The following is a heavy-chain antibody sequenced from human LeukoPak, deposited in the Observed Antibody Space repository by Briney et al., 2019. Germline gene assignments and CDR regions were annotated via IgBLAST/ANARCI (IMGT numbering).Heavy chain of an antibody. V-gene: IGHV1-18*01. CDR2: ISAYNGNT. J-gene: IGHJ6*03. Sequence: ASVKVSCKASGYTFTSYGISWVRQAPGQGLEWMGWISAYNGNTNYAQKLQGRVTMTTDTSTSTAYMELRSLRSDDTAVYYCARVRSRNSHAYYYYYMDVWGKGTTVTISS. D-gene: IGHD4-23*01. CDR1: GYTFTSYG. CDR3: ARVRSRNSHAYYYYYMDV.